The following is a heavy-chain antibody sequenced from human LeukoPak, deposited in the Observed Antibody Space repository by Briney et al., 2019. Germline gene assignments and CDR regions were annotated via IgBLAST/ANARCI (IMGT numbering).Heavy chain of an antibody. D-gene: IGHD3-3*01. J-gene: IGHJ4*02. CDR3: ARQTGAGLFILP. Sequence: SETLSLTCAVSGGSISTSNSYWGWISRPPGKGLEWVGSIYYSGNTYYNPSLKSRVTISVDTSKNQFSLILTSVTAADTAVYYCARQTGAGLFILPGGQGTLVTVSS. CDR2: IYYSGNT. CDR1: GGSISTSNSY. V-gene: IGHV4-39*01.